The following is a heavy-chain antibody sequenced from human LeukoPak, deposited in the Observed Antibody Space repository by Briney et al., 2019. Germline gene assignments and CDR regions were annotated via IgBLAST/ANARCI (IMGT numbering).Heavy chain of an antibody. Sequence: SQTLSLTCAISGDSVSSNSVAWNWIRQSPSGGLEWLGRTYYRSKWYNDYAVSVKSRITINPDRSKNQVSLQMNSVTPEDTAVYYCARETTSLFDSWGQGTLVTVSS. CDR3: ARETTSLFDS. CDR2: TYYRSKWYN. D-gene: IGHD2/OR15-2a*01. J-gene: IGHJ4*02. CDR1: GDSVSSNSVA. V-gene: IGHV6-1*01.